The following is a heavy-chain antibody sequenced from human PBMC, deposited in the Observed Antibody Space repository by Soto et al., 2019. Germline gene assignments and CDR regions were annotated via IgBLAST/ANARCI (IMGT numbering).Heavy chain of an antibody. Sequence: SETLSLTCAVYGGSFSGYYWSWIRQPPGKGLEWIGEINHSGSTNYNPSLKSRVTISVDTSKNQFSLKLSSVTAADTAVYYCERFVERSTVRWFDYWGQGTLVTVS. CDR3: ERFVERSTVRWFDY. CDR1: GGSFSGYY. V-gene: IGHV4-34*01. CDR2: INHSGST. J-gene: IGHJ4*02. D-gene: IGHD2-15*01.